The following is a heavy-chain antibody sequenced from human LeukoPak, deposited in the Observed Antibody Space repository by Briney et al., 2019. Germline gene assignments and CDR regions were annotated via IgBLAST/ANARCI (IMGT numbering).Heavy chain of an antibody. CDR2: IIPILGIA. D-gene: IGHD1-20*01. J-gene: IGHJ5*02. CDR3: AILYNWTWVHWFDP. Sequence: SVKVSCKASGGTFSSYAISWVRQAPGQGLEWMGRIIPILGIANYAQKFQGRVTITADKSTSTAYMELSSLRSEDTAVYYCAILYNWTWVHWFDPWGQGTLVTVSS. V-gene: IGHV1-69*04. CDR1: GGTFSSYA.